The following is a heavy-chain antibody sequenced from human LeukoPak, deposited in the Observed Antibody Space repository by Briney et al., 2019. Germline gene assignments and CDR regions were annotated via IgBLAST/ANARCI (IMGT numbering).Heavy chain of an antibody. CDR1: GGSFSGYY. CDR3: ARLNSGSYYNGIGAFDI. V-gene: IGHV4-59*01. CDR2: IYYSGST. D-gene: IGHD3-10*01. J-gene: IGHJ3*02. Sequence: SETLSLTCAVYGGSFSGYYWSWIRQPPGKGLEWIGYIYYSGSTNYNPSLKSRVTISVDTSKNQFSLKLSSVTAADTAVYYCARLNSGSYYNGIGAFDIWGQGTMVTVSS.